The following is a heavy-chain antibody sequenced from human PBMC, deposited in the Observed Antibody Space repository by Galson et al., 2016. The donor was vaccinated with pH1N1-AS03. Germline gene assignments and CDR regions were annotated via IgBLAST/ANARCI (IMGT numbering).Heavy chain of an antibody. V-gene: IGHV1-2*02. D-gene: IGHD3-16*01. Sequence: SVKVSCKASGYTFSNYYVHWVRQAPGQGLEWMGWIDPDHDGGTRYAQKFQGRVTMARDTSITTVYMEVTRLTSDDTAVYYCARILRGKGGLDSWGQGTLVTVTS. CDR3: ARILRGKGGLDS. J-gene: IGHJ5*01. CDR2: IDPDHDGGT. CDR1: GYTFSNYY.